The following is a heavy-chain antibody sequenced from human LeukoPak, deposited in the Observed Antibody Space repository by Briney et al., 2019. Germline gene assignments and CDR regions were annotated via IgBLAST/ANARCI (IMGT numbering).Heavy chain of an antibody. CDR3: ARYVGGYNYAFDT. V-gene: IGHV4-30-4*01. J-gene: IGHJ3*02. D-gene: IGHD5-24*01. CDR1: GGSISSGDYY. Sequence: PSETLSLTCTVSGGSISSGDYYGSWIRQPPGKGLEWIGYIYYSGSTYYNPSLKSRVTISVDTSKNQFSLKLSSVTAADTAVYYCARYVGGYNYAFDTWGQGTMVTVSS. CDR2: IYYSGST.